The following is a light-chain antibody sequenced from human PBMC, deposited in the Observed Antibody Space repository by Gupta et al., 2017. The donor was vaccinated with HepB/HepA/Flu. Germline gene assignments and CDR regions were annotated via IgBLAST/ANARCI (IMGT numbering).Light chain of an antibody. CDR1: SSNIGSNY. V-gene: IGLV1-47*01. Sequence: QSVLTQPPSASGTPGQRVTISCSGSSSNIGSNYVYWYQHLPGTAPKLLIYRNNQRPSGVPDRFSGSKSGTSASLAISGLRSEDEADYYCATWDDSLSALVVFGGGTKLTVL. CDR3: ATWDDSLSALVV. J-gene: IGLJ2*01. CDR2: RNN.